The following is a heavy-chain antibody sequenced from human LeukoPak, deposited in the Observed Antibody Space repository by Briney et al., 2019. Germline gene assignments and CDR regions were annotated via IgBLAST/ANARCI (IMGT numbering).Heavy chain of an antibody. J-gene: IGHJ4*02. Sequence: PGGSLRLSCAASGFTFSSYGMHWVRQAPGKGLEWVAVISYDGSNKYYADSVKGRFTISRDNSKNTLYLQMNSLRAEDTAVYYCAKSSLRTRGGFDYWGQGTLVTVSS. CDR1: GFTFSSYG. CDR2: ISYDGSNK. D-gene: IGHD4-17*01. V-gene: IGHV3-30*18. CDR3: AKSSLRTRGGFDY.